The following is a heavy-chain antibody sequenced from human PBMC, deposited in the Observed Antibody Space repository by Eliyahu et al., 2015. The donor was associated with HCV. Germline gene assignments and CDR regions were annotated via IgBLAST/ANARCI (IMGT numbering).Heavy chain of an antibody. D-gene: IGHD2-2*01. J-gene: IGHJ3*01. V-gene: IGHV1-18*01. CDR3: AVVEHCRNTNCYADAFDV. CDR1: THTFRSYG. Sequence: QVQLVQSGPEVKNPGASVXVSCRASTHTFRSYGISWVRQAPGQGPXWMGWISAYNGNTDYAQSVKDRLTLTTDTFTSTVYMELRSLRFDDTAMYYCAVVEHCRNTNCYADAFDVWGQGTLVTVSS. CDR2: ISAYNGNT.